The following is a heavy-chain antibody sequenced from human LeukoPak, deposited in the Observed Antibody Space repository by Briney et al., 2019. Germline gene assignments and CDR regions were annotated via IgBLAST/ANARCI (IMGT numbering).Heavy chain of an antibody. CDR1: GFTFSSYE. V-gene: IGHV3-48*03. Sequence: PGGSLRLSCVASGFTFSSYEMNWVRQAPGMGLEWVSHIRGSGSTIYYSDSVKGRCTISRDNAKNSVYLKMNSLRTEDTAVYYCARGSWWLDPWGQGTLVTVSS. CDR3: ARGSWWLDP. J-gene: IGHJ5*02. CDR2: IRGSGSTI.